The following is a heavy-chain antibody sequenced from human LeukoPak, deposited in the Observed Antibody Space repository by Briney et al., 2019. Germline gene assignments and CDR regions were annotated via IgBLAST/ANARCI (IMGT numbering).Heavy chain of an antibody. V-gene: IGHV1-2*02. D-gene: IGHD6-13*01. CDR2: LSLKSGAT. CDR1: GYIFSAYY. Sequence: ASVKVSCQAPGYIFSAYYMHWVRQAPGQGLEWMAWLSLKSGATNYAQNFQGRVTVTRDTSISTAYMELSGLRSDDTAVYYCATSTKYSISWGAFDIWGQGTMVTVSS. J-gene: IGHJ3*02. CDR3: ATSTKYSISWGAFDI.